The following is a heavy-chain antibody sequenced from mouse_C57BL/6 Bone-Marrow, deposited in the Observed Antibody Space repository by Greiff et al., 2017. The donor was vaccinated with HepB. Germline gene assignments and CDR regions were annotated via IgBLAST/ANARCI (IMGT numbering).Heavy chain of an antibody. J-gene: IGHJ4*01. Sequence: QVQLKQPGAELVKPGASVKLSCKASGYTFTSYWMQWVKQRPGQGLEWIGEIDPSDSYTNYNQKFKGKATLTVDTSSSTAYMQLSSLTSEDSAVYYCAREGLLWPYAMDYWGQGTSVTVSS. CDR3: AREGLLWPYAMDY. D-gene: IGHD2-1*01. V-gene: IGHV1-50*01. CDR2: IDPSDSYT. CDR1: GYTFTSYW.